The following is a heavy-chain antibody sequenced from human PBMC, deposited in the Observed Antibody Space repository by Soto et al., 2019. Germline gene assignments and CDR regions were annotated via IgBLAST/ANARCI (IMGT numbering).Heavy chain of an antibody. J-gene: IGHJ6*02. V-gene: IGHV4-31*03. Sequence: QVQLQESGPGLVKPSQTLSLTCTVSGGSISSGGYYWSWIRQHPGKGLEWIGYIYYSGSTYYNPSLKSRVTISVDTSKGQFSLKLSSVTAADTAVYYCARDSTDSSGPTLGMGVWGQGTTVTVSS. CDR3: ARDSTDSSGPTLGMGV. D-gene: IGHD6-19*01. CDR2: IYYSGST. CDR1: GGSISSGGYY.